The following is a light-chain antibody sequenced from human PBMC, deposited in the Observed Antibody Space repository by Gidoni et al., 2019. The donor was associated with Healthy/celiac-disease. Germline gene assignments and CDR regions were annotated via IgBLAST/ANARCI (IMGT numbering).Light chain of an antibody. CDR2: LNSDGSH. CDR1: SGYSSYA. J-gene: IGLJ2*01. V-gene: IGLV4-69*01. Sequence: QLVLTQSPSASASLGASVKLTCTLSSGYSSYAIAWHQQQPEKGPRYLMKLNSDGSHSKGDGIPDRFSGSSSGAERYLTISSLQSEDEADYYCQTWGTGILVFGGGTKLTVL. CDR3: QTWGTGILV.